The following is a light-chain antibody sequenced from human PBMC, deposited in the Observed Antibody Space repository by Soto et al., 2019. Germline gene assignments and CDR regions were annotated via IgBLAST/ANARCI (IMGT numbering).Light chain of an antibody. V-gene: IGLV2-14*01. CDR2: EVT. CDR3: SSYTGGNPSYV. CDR1: SSDVGGYDY. Sequence: QSVLTQPASVSGSPGQSITISCTGTSSDVGGYDYVSWYQQHPGKAPKLMIYEVTIRPSGVSDRFSGSKSGNTASLTVSGLQAEDVADYYCSSYTGGNPSYVFGTGTKLTVL. J-gene: IGLJ1*01.